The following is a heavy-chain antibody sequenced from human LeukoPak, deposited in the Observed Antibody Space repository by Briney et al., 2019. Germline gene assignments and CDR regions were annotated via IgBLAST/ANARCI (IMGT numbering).Heavy chain of an antibody. J-gene: IGHJ4*02. CDR1: GGSFSGYY. CDR2: INHSGSI. V-gene: IGHV4-34*01. Sequence: KASETLSLTCAVYGGSFSGYYWSWIRQPPGKGLEWIGEINHSGSINYNPSLKSRVTISVDTSKNQFSLKLSSVTAADTAIYYCARNRRVWGTFRYTLDYWGQGTLVTVSS. D-gene: IGHD3-16*02. CDR3: ARNRRVWGTFRYTLDY.